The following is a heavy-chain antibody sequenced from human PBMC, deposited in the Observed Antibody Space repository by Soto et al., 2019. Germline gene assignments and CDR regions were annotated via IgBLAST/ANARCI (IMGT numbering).Heavy chain of an antibody. Sequence: GASVKVSCKASGGTFSSYAISWVRQAPGQGLEWMGGIIPIFGTANYAQKFQGRVTITADKSTSTAYMELSSLRSEDTAVYYCAREGYCRSGSCALYDHEYFGMDVWGQGTTVTVSS. CDR1: GGTFSSYA. D-gene: IGHD2-15*01. CDR3: AREGYCRSGSCALYDHEYFGMDV. V-gene: IGHV1-69*06. J-gene: IGHJ6*02. CDR2: IIPIFGTA.